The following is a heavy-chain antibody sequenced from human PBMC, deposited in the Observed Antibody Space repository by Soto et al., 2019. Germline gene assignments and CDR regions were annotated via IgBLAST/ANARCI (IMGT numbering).Heavy chain of an antibody. Sequence: SETLSLTCAVYGGSFSGYYWSWVRQPPGKGLEWIGEINHSGSTNYNPSLKSRVTISLDTSKKQFSLKLSSVTAADTAVYYCARGHPNSSSFKIDYWGQGTLVTVSS. CDR3: ARGHPNSSSFKIDY. J-gene: IGHJ4*02. V-gene: IGHV4-34*01. CDR2: INHSGST. D-gene: IGHD6-6*01. CDR1: GGSFSGYY.